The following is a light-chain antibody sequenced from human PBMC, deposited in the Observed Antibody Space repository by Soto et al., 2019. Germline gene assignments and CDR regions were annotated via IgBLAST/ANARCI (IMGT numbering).Light chain of an antibody. Sequence: QSVLTQPPSASGSPGQSVTISCIGTAGDIGRYNYVSWYQHHPGKAPKLIIHEVTTRPSGVPDRFSASKSGNTASLTVSGLQADDEADYYYNSYVGGNNSVFXTGTKPTVL. CDR3: NSYVGGNNSV. CDR1: AGDIGRYNY. CDR2: EVT. V-gene: IGLV2-8*01. J-gene: IGLJ1*01.